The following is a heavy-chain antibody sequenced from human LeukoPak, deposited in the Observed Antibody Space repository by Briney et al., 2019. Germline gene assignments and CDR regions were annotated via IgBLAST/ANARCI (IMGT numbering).Heavy chain of an antibody. V-gene: IGHV5-51*01. CDR2: IYPEDSDT. CDR3: ARRYCSSSRCYVRAFDI. CDR1: GYIFTTYW. D-gene: IGHD2-2*01. J-gene: IGHJ3*02. Sequence: GESLKISCKGSGYIFTTYWIGWVRQMPGKGLEWMGIIYPEDSDTRYSPSFQGQVTISVDTSISTAYLQWSSLKASDTAMYYCARRYCSSSRCYVRAFDIWGQGTMVTVSS.